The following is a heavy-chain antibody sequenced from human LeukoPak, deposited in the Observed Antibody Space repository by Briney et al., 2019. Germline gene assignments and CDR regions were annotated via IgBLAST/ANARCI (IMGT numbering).Heavy chain of an antibody. CDR2: MNPNSGNT. V-gene: IGHV1-8*01. D-gene: IGHD4-23*01. CDR1: GYTFTSYD. J-gene: IGHJ4*02. Sequence: ASVKVSCKASGYTFTSYDINWVRQATGQGLEWMGWMNPNSGNTGYAQKFQGRVTMTRNTSISTAYMELSSLRSGDTAVYYCARSGYGGNSFDYWGQGTLVTVSS. CDR3: ARSGYGGNSFDY.